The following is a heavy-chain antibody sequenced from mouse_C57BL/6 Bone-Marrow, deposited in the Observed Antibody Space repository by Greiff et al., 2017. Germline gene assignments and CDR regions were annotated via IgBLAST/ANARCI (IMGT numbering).Heavy chain of an antibody. J-gene: IGHJ4*01. Sequence: EVKLVESGGGLVQPGGSLKLSCAASGFTFSDYYMYWVRQTPETRLAWVAYISTGGGSTYYPDPVQGRFTISRDNAKNTRYLQRSRLKSEDTAMDDCARIYYGTPRDDWGQGTSVTVAS. D-gene: IGHD2-1*01. CDR3: ARIYYGTPRDD. CDR2: ISTGGGST. CDR1: GFTFSDYY. V-gene: IGHV5-12*01.